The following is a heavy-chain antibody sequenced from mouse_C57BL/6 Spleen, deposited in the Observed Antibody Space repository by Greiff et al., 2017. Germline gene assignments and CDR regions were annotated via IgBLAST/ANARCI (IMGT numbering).Heavy chain of an antibody. CDR2: IYPRSGNT. Sequence: QVQLQQSGAELARPGASVKLSCKASGYTFTSYGISWVKQRTGQGLEWIGEIYPRSGNTYYNEKFKGKATLTADKSSSTAYMELRSLTSEDSAVYFCARDSNYEDYWGQGTTLTVSS. CDR3: ARDSNYEDY. D-gene: IGHD2-5*01. CDR1: GYTFTSYG. V-gene: IGHV1-81*01. J-gene: IGHJ2*01.